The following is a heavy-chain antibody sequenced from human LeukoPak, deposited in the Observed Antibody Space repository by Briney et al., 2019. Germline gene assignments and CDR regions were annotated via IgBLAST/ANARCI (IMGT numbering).Heavy chain of an antibody. J-gene: IGHJ4*02. V-gene: IGHV3-33*01. CDR1: GFTFSSYG. CDR2: IWYDGSNK. Sequence: GGSLRLSCAASGFTFSSYGMHWVRQAPGKGLEGVADIWYDGSNKYYADSVKGRFTISRDNSKNTLYLQMNSLRAEDTAVYYCARTYYYESSGYYPFVYWGQGTLVTVSS. D-gene: IGHD3-22*01. CDR3: ARTYYYESSGYYPFVY.